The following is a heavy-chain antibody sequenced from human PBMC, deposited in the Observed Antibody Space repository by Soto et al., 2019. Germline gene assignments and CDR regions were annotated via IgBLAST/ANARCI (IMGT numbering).Heavy chain of an antibody. V-gene: IGHV1-69*12. CDR3: ARSGVVVNAFDI. J-gene: IGHJ3*02. CDR2: IVPISGTT. D-gene: IGHD2-21*01. CDR1: GGTFNYYA. Sequence: QVQLVQSGAEVKKPGSSVKVSSKVSGGTFNYYAINWVRQAPGQRLEWMGGIVPISGTTNYAQKFQGRVTITADESTSTAYMELSSLRSEDTAVYYCARSGVVVNAFDIWGQGTLVTVSS.